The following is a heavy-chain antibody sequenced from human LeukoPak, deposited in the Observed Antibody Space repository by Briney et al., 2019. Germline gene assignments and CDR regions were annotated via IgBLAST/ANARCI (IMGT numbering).Heavy chain of an antibody. CDR1: GYTFTGYY. V-gene: IGHV1-2*02. D-gene: IGHD3-10*01. CDR2: INPHSGGT. Sequence: ASVKVSCKASGYTFTGYYMHWVRQAPGQGLEWMGWINPHSGGTNYAQKFQGRVTMTRDTSISTAYMELSRLRSDDTAVYYCATVRRFGELLFDYWGQGTLVTVSS. J-gene: IGHJ4*02. CDR3: ATVRRFGELLFDY.